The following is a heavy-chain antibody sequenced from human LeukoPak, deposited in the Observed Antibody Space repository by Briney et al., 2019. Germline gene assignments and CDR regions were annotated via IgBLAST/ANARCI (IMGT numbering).Heavy chain of an antibody. D-gene: IGHD5-12*01. Sequence: GGSLRLSCAASGFIFSSYWMTWVRQAPGKGLEWVANIKEDGSEKYYVDSVKGRITISRDNAKNSLYLQMNSLRAEDTAVYYCARVDSSWRAFDIWGQGTVVTVSS. CDR2: IKEDGSEK. V-gene: IGHV3-7*01. CDR3: ARVDSSWRAFDI. CDR1: GFIFSSYW. J-gene: IGHJ3*02.